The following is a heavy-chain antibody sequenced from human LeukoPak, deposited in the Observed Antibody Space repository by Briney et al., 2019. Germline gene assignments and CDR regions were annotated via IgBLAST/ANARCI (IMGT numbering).Heavy chain of an antibody. V-gene: IGHV3-30*18. J-gene: IGHJ6*02. CDR1: GFTFSTYV. CDR2: ISYDGSSK. Sequence: GRSLRLSCAASGFTFSTYVMYWVRQASGKGLEWAALISYDGSSKYYADSVKGRFTISRDNSKNTVYLQMDSLRAEDTAVYYCAKVTTSTKYYSGLDVWGQGATVTVSS. CDR3: AKVTTSTKYYSGLDV. D-gene: IGHD1-14*01.